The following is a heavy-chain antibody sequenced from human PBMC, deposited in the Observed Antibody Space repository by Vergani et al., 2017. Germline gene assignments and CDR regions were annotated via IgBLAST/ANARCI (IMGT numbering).Heavy chain of an antibody. J-gene: IGHJ6*02. CDR1: GFTLNTYG. V-gene: IGHV3-30*02. CDR3: ANSVIAGNVGVSYFGMDV. Sequence: QVQILQSGGGVVQPGGSLRLSCTLSGFTLNTYGIHWVRQAPGKGLEWVSFILYDGSSEYYGDSVKGRFTIPRDKYQNTVNLQMNSLRTEDTAVYFCANSVIAGNVGVSYFGMDVLGRGTTVTVSS. CDR2: ILYDGSSE. D-gene: IGHD2/OR15-2a*01.